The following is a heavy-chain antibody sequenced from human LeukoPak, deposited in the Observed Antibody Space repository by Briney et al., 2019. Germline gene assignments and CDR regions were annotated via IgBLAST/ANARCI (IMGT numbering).Heavy chain of an antibody. D-gene: IGHD5-18*01. CDR2: IKSKTDGGTT. J-gene: IGHJ4*02. Sequence: GGSLRLSCAASGFTFSNAWMSWVRQAPGKGLEWVGRIKSKTDGGTTDYAAPVKGRFTISRDDSKNTLYLQMNSLNTEDTAVYYCTTPRDTAMVLCYLDYGGQGTLVSVSS. CDR1: GFTFSNAW. CDR3: TTPRDTAMVLCYLDY. V-gene: IGHV3-15*01.